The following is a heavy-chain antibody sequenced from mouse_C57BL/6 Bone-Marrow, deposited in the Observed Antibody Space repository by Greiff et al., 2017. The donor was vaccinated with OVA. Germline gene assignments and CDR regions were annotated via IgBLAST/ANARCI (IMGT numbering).Heavy chain of an antibody. D-gene: IGHD2-3*01. Sequence: QVQLQQPGAELVRPGTSVKLSCKASGYTFTSYWMHWVKQRPGQGLEWIGVIYPSDSDTNYNQKYKGKATLTVDTSSSTSYMQLSSLTSEDSAVYYCAREGVDGYYSWGQGTLVTVSA. CDR3: AREGVDGYYS. J-gene: IGHJ3*01. CDR2: IYPSDSDT. CDR1: GYTFTSYW. V-gene: IGHV1-59*01.